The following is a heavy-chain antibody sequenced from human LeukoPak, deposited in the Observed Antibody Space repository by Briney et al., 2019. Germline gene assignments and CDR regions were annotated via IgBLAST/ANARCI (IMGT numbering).Heavy chain of an antibody. J-gene: IGHJ4*02. V-gene: IGHV4-34*01. CDR2: INHSGST. CDR3: ARGFYDAKVLDY. D-gene: IGHD3-16*01. CDR1: GGSFSGYY. Sequence: SETLSLTCAVYGGSFSGYYWSWIRQPPGKGLEWIGEINHSGSTNYNPSLKSRVTISGDTSKNQFSLKVSSVTAADTAVYYCARGFYDAKVLDYWGQGILVTVSS.